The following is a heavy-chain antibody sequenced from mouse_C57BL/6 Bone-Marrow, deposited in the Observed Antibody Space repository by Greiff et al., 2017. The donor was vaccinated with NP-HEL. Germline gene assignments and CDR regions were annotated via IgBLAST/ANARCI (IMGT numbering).Heavy chain of an antibody. CDR1: GFTFSSYG. CDR3: AGKGGAY. CDR2: ISSGGSYT. V-gene: IGHV5-6*01. J-gene: IGHJ3*01. Sequence: EVQVVESGGDLVKPGGSLKLSCAASGFTFSSYGMSWVRQTPDKRLEWVATISSGGSYTYYPDSVKGRFTISRDNAKNTLYLQMSSLKSEDTAMYYCAGKGGAYWGQGTLVTVSA.